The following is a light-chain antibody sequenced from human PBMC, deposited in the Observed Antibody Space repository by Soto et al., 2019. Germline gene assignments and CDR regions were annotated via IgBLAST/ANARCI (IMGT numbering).Light chain of an antibody. CDR1: SSDIGGYNY. CDR3: SSYTGSAIWV. Sequence: QSALTQPASVSGSPGQSITISCTGSSSDIGGYNYVSWYQQHPGKAPKLMIYGVSNRPSGSSNRFSGSKSGNTASLTISGLQAEDEADYYCSSYTGSAIWVFGGGTKVTVL. V-gene: IGLV2-14*01. CDR2: GVS. J-gene: IGLJ3*02.